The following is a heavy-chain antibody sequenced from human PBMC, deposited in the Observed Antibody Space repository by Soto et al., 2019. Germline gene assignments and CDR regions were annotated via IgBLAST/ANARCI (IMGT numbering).Heavy chain of an antibody. CDR1: GFTFSGSA. V-gene: IGHV3-73*02. J-gene: IGHJ6*02. CDR2: IRSKANSYAT. CDR3: TSSCSNSSCYKDGMDV. D-gene: IGHD2-2*01. Sequence: EVQLVESGGGLVQPGGSLKLSCAASGFTFSGSAMHWVRQASGKGLEWVGRIRSKANSYATAYTASVKGRFTIFRDDSKNMAYVQMNSLKTEDTAVYYCTSSCSNSSCYKDGMDVWGQGTTVTVSS.